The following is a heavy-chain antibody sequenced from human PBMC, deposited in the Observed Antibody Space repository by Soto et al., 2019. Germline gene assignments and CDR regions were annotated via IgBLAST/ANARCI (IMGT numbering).Heavy chain of an antibody. D-gene: IGHD2-2*02. CDR1: GYTFSSYA. CDR2: INTGRGNT. CDR3: ARAGDDCGTARCYRMFY. Sequence: QVQLVQSGAEVKTPGASVRVSCRASGYTFSSYAIHWVRQTPGQRPEWMGWINTGRGNTKYSENFQGRVTITRDTSASTAYMELSSLGSDETAVYHCARAGDDCGTARCYRMFYWGQGTQVTVSS. V-gene: IGHV1-3*04. J-gene: IGHJ4*02.